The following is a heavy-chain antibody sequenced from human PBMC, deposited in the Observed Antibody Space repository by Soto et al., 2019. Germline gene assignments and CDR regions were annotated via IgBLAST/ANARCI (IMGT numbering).Heavy chain of an antibody. CDR1: GGSISSYY. D-gene: IGHD2-2*01. J-gene: IGHJ3*02. CDR2: IYYSGST. CDR3: ARHHCNSTSCAEVAFDI. V-gene: IGHV4-39*01. Sequence: SETLSLTCTVSGGSISSYYWGWIRQPPGKGLEWIGSIYYSGSTYYNPSLKSRVTISVDTSKNQFSLKLSSVTAADTAVYYCARHHCNSTSCAEVAFDIWGQGTMVTVSS.